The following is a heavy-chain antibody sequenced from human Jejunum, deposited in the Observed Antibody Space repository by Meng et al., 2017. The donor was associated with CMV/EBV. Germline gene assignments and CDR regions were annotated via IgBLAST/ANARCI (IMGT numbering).Heavy chain of an antibody. J-gene: IGHJ4*02. CDR2: IGASGGST. D-gene: IGHD3/OR15-3a*01. CDR3: ARGAPWTDYDY. CDR1: RLTFRNYA. V-gene: IGHV3-23*01. Sequence: SWAAPRLTFRNYAMSWVRQTPGKGLEWVSGIGASGGSTYYADSVKGPFTISRDNINNILYLQMHSLRADDTAVYYCARGAPWTDYDYWGQGTLVTVSS.